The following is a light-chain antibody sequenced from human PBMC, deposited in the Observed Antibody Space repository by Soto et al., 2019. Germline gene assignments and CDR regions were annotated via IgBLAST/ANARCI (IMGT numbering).Light chain of an antibody. V-gene: IGKV4-1*01. CDR1: QNLLYSSTNKNY. CDR3: QQYYSTPPT. CDR2: WAT. Sequence: DIVMTQSPDFLGVSLGERATINCKSSQNLLYSSTNKNYLVWYQQKPGQPPKVLIHWATTRESGVPDRFSGSGSGTDFTLTISSLHPEDVALYYCQQYYSTPPTFGQGTRLEIK. J-gene: IGKJ5*01.